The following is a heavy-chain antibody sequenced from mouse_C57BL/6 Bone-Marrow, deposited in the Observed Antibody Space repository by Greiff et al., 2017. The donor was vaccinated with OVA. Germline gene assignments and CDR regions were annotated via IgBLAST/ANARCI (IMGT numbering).Heavy chain of an antibody. CDR2: IDPETGGT. J-gene: IGHJ4*01. V-gene: IGHV1-15*01. CDR1: GYTFTDYE. Sequence: LVESGAELVRPGASVTLSCKASGYTFTDYEMHWVKQTPVHGLEWIGAIDPETGGTAYNQKFKGKAILTADKSSSTAYMGLRSLTSEDSAVYYCTRVLFYYAMDYWGQETSVTVSS. CDR3: TRVLFYYAMDY.